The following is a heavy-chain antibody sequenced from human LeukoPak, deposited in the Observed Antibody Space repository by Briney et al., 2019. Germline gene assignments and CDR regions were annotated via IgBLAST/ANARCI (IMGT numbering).Heavy chain of an antibody. J-gene: IGHJ4*02. CDR1: GGTFSSYA. CDR3: ARTPYGDFTRVMDY. CDR2: IIPILGIA. Sequence: ASVKVSCKASGGTFSSYAISWVRQAPGQGLEWMGRIIPILGIANYAQKFQGRVTITADKSTSTAYMELSSLRSEDTAMYYCARTPYGDFTRVMDYWGQGTLVTVSS. D-gene: IGHD4-17*01. V-gene: IGHV1-69*04.